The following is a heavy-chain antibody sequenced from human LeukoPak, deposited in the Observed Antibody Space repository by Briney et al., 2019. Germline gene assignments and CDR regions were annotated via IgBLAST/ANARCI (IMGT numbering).Heavy chain of an antibody. CDR1: GFNFNTYS. J-gene: IGHJ4*02. D-gene: IGHD3-10*01. CDR2: ISSSSSYI. V-gene: IGHV3-21*01. CDR3: ARDRRGGDYFDY. Sequence: GGSLRLSCAASGFNFNTYSMNWVRQAPGKGLEWVSSISSSSSYIYYADSVKGRFTISRDNAKNSLYLQMNSLRAEDTAVYYCARDRRGGDYFDYWGQGTLVTVSS.